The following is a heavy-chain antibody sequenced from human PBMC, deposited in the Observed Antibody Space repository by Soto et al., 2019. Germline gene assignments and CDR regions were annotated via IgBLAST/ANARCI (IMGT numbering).Heavy chain of an antibody. Sequence: SETLSLTCAVYGGSFSGYYWSWIRQPLGKGLEWIGEINHSGSTNYNPSLKSRVTISVDTSKNQFSLKLSSVTAADTAVYYCARVNGVWFSYPSDYYYGMDVWGQGTTVTFCS. V-gene: IGHV4-34*01. J-gene: IGHJ6*02. CDR2: INHSGST. CDR1: GGSFSGYY. CDR3: ARVNGVWFSYPSDYYYGMDV. D-gene: IGHD3-16*01.